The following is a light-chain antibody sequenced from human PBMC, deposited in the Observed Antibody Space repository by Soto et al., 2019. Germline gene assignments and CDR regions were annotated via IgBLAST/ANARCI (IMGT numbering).Light chain of an antibody. Sequence: VLTQSPATLSLSPGERATLSCRASQSISSQLAWYQQKPGQAPRLLIHDASNRATGIPARFSGSGSSTDFTLTISSLEPEDFAVYYCQQRRNWPRLAFGGGTKVDIK. CDR3: QQRRNWPRLA. CDR2: DAS. CDR1: QSISSQ. J-gene: IGKJ4*01. V-gene: IGKV3-11*01.